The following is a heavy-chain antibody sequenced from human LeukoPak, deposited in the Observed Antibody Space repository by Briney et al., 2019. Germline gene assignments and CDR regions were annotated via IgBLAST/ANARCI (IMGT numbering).Heavy chain of an antibody. CDR3: ARGPLLWFGEPRYYFDY. D-gene: IGHD3-10*01. J-gene: IGHJ4*02. CDR1: GFTLSSYW. Sequence: GGSLRLSCAASGFTLSSYWMNWVRQAPGKGLEWVANIKQDGSEKYYVDSMKGRFTISRDNAKNSLYLQMNSPRAEGTAVYYCARGPLLWFGEPRYYFDYWGQGTLVTVSS. V-gene: IGHV3-7*01. CDR2: IKQDGSEK.